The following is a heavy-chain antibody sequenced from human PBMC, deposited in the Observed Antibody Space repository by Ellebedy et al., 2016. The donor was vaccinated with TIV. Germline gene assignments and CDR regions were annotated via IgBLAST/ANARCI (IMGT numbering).Heavy chain of an antibody. CDR1: GFTFSSYW. CDR3: ATNCGGDCYSLWVY. CDR2: IKQDGSEK. V-gene: IGHV3-7*01. Sequence: GESLKISXAASGFTFSSYWMNWVRQAPGKGLEWVANIKQDGSEKNYVDSVKGRFTISRDNGKNSLYLQMNSLRAEDTAVYYCATNCGGDCYSLWVYWGQGTLVTVSS. J-gene: IGHJ4*02. D-gene: IGHD2-21*02.